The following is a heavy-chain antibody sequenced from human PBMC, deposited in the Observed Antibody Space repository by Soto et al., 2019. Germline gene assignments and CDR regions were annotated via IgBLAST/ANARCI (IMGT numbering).Heavy chain of an antibody. V-gene: IGHV4-39*01. CDR3: AIMREAVPGHPFDY. CDR1: GGSISSSSYN. CDR2: IYYSGCH. J-gene: IGHJ4*02. Sequence: PSETLSLTCTVSGGSISSSSYNWGWIRQPPWKGLEWIGSIYYSGCHYYNPSLKSRVTISVDTSKNQFSLKLSSVNAADTAVYYCAIMREAVPGHPFDYWGQGTLVTVSS. D-gene: IGHD6-19*01.